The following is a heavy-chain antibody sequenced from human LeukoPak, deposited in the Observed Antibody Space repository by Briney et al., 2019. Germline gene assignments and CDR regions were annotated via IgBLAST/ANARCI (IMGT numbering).Heavy chain of an antibody. V-gene: IGHV3-21*01. D-gene: IGHD6-6*01. CDR2: ISSSSSYI. CDR1: GFTFSSYS. CDR3: ARDRGYSSSSGYFQH. Sequence: PGGSLRLSCAASGFTFSSYSMNWVRQAPGKRLEWVSSISSSSSYIYYADSVKGRFTISRDNAKNSLYLQMNSLRAEDTAVYYCARDRGYSSSSGYFQHWGQGTLVTVSS. J-gene: IGHJ1*01.